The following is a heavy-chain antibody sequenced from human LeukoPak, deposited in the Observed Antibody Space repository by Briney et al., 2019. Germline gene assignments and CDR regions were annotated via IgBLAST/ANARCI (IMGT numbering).Heavy chain of an antibody. D-gene: IGHD3-3*01. CDR2: INHSGST. CDR3: ARGTAITIFGEWFDP. Sequence: SETLSLTCAVYGGSFSGYYWSWIRQPPGKGLEWIGEINHSGSTNYNPSLKSRVTISVDTSKNQFSLKLSSVTAADTAVYYCARGTAITIFGEWFDPWGQGTLVTVSS. J-gene: IGHJ5*02. CDR1: GGSFSGYY. V-gene: IGHV4-34*01.